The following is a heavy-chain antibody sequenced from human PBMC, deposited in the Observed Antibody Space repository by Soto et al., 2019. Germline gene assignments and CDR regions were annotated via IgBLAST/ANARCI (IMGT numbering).Heavy chain of an antibody. Sequence: GGSLRLSCAASGFTFSSYAMSWVRQAPGKGLEWVSAISGSGGSTYYADSVKGRFTISRDNSKNTLYLQMNSLRAEDTAVYYCAKDLIGRGGRYFDWLSQRGGFDPWGQGTLVTVSS. D-gene: IGHD3-9*01. CDR3: AKDLIGRGGRYFDWLSQRGGFDP. J-gene: IGHJ5*02. V-gene: IGHV3-23*01. CDR1: GFTFSSYA. CDR2: ISGSGGST.